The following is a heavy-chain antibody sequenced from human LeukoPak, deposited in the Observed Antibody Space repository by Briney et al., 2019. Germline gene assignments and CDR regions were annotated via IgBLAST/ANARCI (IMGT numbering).Heavy chain of an antibody. Sequence: PSETLSLTCTDSGGSIITYYWSWIRQPPGKGLEWIAFTHSSGNTGYNPSLKSRVTLSLDTSKNHFSLKVTSMTAADTGVYYCARSLPGAIGAADLWGQGTLVTVSS. CDR1: GGSIITYY. CDR2: THSSGNT. J-gene: IGHJ4*02. V-gene: IGHV4-59*01. CDR3: ARSLPGAIGAADL. D-gene: IGHD6-13*01.